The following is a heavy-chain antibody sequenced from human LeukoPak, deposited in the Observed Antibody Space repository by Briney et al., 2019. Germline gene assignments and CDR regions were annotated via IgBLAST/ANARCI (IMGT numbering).Heavy chain of an antibody. Sequence: PGRSLRLSCAASGFTFSSYAMSWVRQAPGKGLEWVSAISGSGGSTYYADSVKGRFTVSRDNSKNTRYLQMSSLRAEDTAVYCCAKDSPSDYWGQGTLVTVSS. V-gene: IGHV3-23*01. J-gene: IGHJ4*02. CDR2: ISGSGGST. CDR1: GFTFSSYA. CDR3: AKDSPSDY.